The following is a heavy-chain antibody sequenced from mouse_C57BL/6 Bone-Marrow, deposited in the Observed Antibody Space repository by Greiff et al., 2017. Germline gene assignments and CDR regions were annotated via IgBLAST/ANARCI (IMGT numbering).Heavy chain of an antibody. CDR1: GFNIKDYY. J-gene: IGHJ3*01. CDR2: IDPEDGET. CDR3: ASFYYGSSPFAY. D-gene: IGHD1-1*01. V-gene: IGHV14-2*01. Sequence: EVQLQQSGAELVKPGASVKLSCTASGFNIKDYYMHWVKQRTEQGLEWIGRIDPEDGETKYAPKFPGKATITADTSSNTAYLQLSSLTSEDTAVYYCASFYYGSSPFAYWGQGTLVTVSA.